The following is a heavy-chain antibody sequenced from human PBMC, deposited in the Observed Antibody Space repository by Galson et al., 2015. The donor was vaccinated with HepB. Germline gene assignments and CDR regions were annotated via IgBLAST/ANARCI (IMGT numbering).Heavy chain of an antibody. V-gene: IGHV3-48*03. Sequence: SLRLSCAASGFTFSSYDMNWVRQAPGKGLEWVSYISSSGSTIYYADSVKGRFTISRDNAKNSLYLQMNSLRAEDTAVYYCARVRSSGWYYYYYGMDVWGQGTTVTVSS. CDR2: ISSSGSTI. J-gene: IGHJ6*02. CDR1: GFTFSSYD. CDR3: ARVRSSGWYYYYYGMDV. D-gene: IGHD6-19*01.